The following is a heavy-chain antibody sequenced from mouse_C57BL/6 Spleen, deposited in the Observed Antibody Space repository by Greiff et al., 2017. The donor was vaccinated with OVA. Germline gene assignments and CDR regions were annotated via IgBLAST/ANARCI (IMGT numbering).Heavy chain of an antibody. CDR3: ARTGYYYLDY. J-gene: IGHJ2*01. Sequence: VQLQQSGAELVKPGASVTLSCKASGYTFTSYWMQWVKQRPGQGLEWIGEIDPSDSYTNYNQKFKGKATLTVDTSSSTAYMQLSSLTSEDSAVYYCARTGYYYLDYWGQGTTLTVSS. CDR1: GYTFTSYW. V-gene: IGHV1-50*01. CDR2: IDPSDSYT.